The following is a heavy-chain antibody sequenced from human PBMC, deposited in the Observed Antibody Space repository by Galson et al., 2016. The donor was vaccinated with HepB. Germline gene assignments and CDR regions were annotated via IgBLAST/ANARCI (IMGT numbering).Heavy chain of an antibody. J-gene: IGHJ4*02. CDR2: IWSDGNTK. CDR3: ARAHTIMLNYFDY. D-gene: IGHD3-16*01. CDR1: GLTFSRDG. Sequence: SLRLSCAASGLTFSRDGMHWVRQPPGKGLEWVAVIWSDGNTKFYADSVKGRFTISRDNPKNTLFLRMNSLRAEDTAVYYCARAHTIMLNYFDYWGQGTLVTVSS. V-gene: IGHV3-33*01.